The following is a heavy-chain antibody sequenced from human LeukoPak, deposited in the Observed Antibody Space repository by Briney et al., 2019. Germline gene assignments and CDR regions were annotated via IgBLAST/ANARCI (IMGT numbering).Heavy chain of an antibody. V-gene: IGHV4-59*01. D-gene: IGHD6-13*01. CDR3: ARGRIAAAGTGWFDP. Sequence: SETLSLTCTVSGGSISSYYWSWIWQPPGKGLEWIGYIYYSGSTNYNPSLKSRVTISVDTSKNQFSLKLSSVTAADTAVYYCARGRIAAAGTGWFDPWGQGTLLTVSS. CDR1: GGSISSYY. J-gene: IGHJ5*02. CDR2: IYYSGST.